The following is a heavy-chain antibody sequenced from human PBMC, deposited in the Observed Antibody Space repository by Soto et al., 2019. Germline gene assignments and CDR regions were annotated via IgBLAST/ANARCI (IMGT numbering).Heavy chain of an antibody. J-gene: IGHJ6*02. CDR1: GYSFTGHY. Sequence: QVQHVQSGAEVKKPGDSVKVCCKASGYSFTGHYMHWVRRAPGQGLEWMGWVNLNTGGTDYAQEFQGRVTMTTATSIRTVYLEVTRLKFDDTAIYYCARDPSSFLGRVYGMDVWGQGTAVTVSS. CDR3: ARDPSSFLGRVYGMDV. CDR2: VNLNTGGT. V-gene: IGHV1-2*02.